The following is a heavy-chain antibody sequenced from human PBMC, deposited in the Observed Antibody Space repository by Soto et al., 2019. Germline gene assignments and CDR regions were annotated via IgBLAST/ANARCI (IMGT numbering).Heavy chain of an antibody. CDR3: ATDLIGGLAGLFDY. CDR1: GFTFSSYS. J-gene: IGHJ4*02. D-gene: IGHD3-16*01. Sequence: EVQLVESRGGLVKPGGSLRLSCAASGFTFSSYSMNWVRQAPGKGLEWVSSISSSSSYIYYADSVKGRFTISRDNAKNSLYLQMNSLRAEDTAVYYCATDLIGGLAGLFDYWGQGTLVTVSS. V-gene: IGHV3-21*01. CDR2: ISSSSSYI.